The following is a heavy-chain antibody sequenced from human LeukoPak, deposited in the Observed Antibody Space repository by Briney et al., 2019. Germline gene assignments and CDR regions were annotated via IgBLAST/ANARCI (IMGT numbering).Heavy chain of an antibody. CDR1: GGSFSGYY. Sequence: SETLSLTCAVYGGSFSGYYWSWIRQPPGKGLEWIGEISHSGSTNYNPSLKSRVTISVDTSKNQFSLKLSSVTAADTAVYYCAREDGSDGMDVWGQGTTVTVSS. D-gene: IGHD1-26*01. CDR2: ISHSGST. J-gene: IGHJ6*02. V-gene: IGHV4-34*01. CDR3: AREDGSDGMDV.